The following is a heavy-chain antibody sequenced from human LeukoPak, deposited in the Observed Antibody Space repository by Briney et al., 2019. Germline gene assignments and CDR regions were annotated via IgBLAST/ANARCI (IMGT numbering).Heavy chain of an antibody. CDR1: GFTFSSYW. CDR2: INSDGSST. D-gene: IGHD3-16*01. V-gene: IGHV3-74*01. Sequence: GGSLRLSCAASGFTFSSYWMHWVRQAPGKGLVWVSRINSDGSSTSYADSVKGRFTTSRDNAKNSLYLQMNSLRPEDTALYYCIKDSRRGLYYFDYWGQGTLVTVSS. CDR3: IKDSRRGLYYFDY. J-gene: IGHJ4*02.